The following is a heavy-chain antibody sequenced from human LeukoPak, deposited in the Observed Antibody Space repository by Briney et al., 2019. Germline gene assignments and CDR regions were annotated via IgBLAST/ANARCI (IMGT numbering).Heavy chain of an antibody. CDR2: ISSSSRNI. CDR3: ATESVEMATIPLGY. Sequence: KPGGSLRLSCVASGFPFSAYAMSWVRQAPGKGLEWVSSISSSSRNIYYADSVKGRFTISRDNAKNSLYLQMNSLRADDTAVYYCATESVEMATIPLGYWGQGTLVTVSS. D-gene: IGHD5-24*01. V-gene: IGHV3-21*01. J-gene: IGHJ4*02. CDR1: GFPFSAYA.